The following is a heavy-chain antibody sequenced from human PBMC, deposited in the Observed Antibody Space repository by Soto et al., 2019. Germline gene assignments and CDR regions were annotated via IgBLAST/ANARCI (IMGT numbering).Heavy chain of an antibody. Sequence: EVQLVESGGGLIQPGGSLRLSCEASGFSVSSNYMTWVRQAPGKGLEWVSVIYSGGTTYYADSVKGRFTISRDNSKNTVFLQMNSLGVEDAAVYYCARGPPGIAVAGTDWFDPWGQGTLVTVSS. D-gene: IGHD6-19*01. J-gene: IGHJ5*02. V-gene: IGHV3-53*01. CDR3: ARGPPGIAVAGTDWFDP. CDR1: GFSVSSNY. CDR2: IYSGGTT.